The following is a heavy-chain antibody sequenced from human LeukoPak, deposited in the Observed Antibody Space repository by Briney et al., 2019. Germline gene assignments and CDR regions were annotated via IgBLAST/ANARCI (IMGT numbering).Heavy chain of an antibody. V-gene: IGHV3-30-3*01. CDR3: ARTQENYVDTGGWPLDI. J-gene: IGHJ3*02. Sequence: PGGSLRLSCAASGFTFNTYPMHWVRQAPGKGLEWVAVISYDENNKYCADSVKGRFTISRDNSQNTVYLQMNSLRTEDTALYYCARTQENYVDTGGWPLDIWGQGTMVAVSS. CDR2: ISYDENNK. D-gene: IGHD4-17*01. CDR1: GFTFNTYP.